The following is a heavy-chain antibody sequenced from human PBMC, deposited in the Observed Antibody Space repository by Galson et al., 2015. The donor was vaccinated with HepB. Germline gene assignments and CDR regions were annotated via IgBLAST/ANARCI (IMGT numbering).Heavy chain of an antibody. V-gene: IGHV4-59*01. Sequence: SETLSLTCTVSGGSISSYYWSWIRQPPGKGLEWIGYIYYSGSTNCNPSLKSRVTISVDTSKNQFSLKLSSVTAADTAVYYCASSAMVRGVTAFDYWGQGTLVTVSS. CDR1: GGSISSYY. J-gene: IGHJ4*02. D-gene: IGHD3-10*01. CDR3: ASSAMVRGVTAFDY. CDR2: IYYSGST.